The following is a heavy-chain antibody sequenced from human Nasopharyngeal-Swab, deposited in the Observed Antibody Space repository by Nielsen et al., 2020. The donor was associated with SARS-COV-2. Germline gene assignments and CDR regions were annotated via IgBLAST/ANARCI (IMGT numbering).Heavy chain of an antibody. CDR1: GYSISSGYY. J-gene: IGHJ4*02. CDR2: IYHSGST. CDR3: ARVGARDYVWGSYRPNPGGY. V-gene: IGHV4-38-2*02. Sequence: SETLSLTCTVSGYSISSGYYWGWNRQPPGKGLEWIGSIYHSGSTYYNPSLKSRVTISVGTSKNQFSLKLSSVTAADTAVYYCARVGARDYVWGSYRPNPGGYWGQGTLVTVSS. D-gene: IGHD3-16*02.